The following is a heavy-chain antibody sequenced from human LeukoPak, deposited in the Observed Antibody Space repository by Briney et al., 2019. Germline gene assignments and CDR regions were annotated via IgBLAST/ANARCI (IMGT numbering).Heavy chain of an antibody. J-gene: IGHJ4*02. D-gene: IGHD2-21*02. CDR2: IYASGNT. CDR1: GGSISSYY. CDR3: ARQGVATAIDY. V-gene: IGHV4-4*07. Sequence: SETLSLTCTVSGGSISSYYWSWIRPPGGKGLEWIGRIYASGNTNYNPSLKSRVTMSVDTSKNLFALKLSSVTAADTAVYYCARQGVATAIDYWGQGTLVTVSS.